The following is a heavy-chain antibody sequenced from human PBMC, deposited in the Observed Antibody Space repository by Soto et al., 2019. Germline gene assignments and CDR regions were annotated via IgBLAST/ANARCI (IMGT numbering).Heavy chain of an antibody. J-gene: IGHJ5*02. V-gene: IGHV1-24*01. CDR1: GYTLTELS. Sequence: ASVKVSCKVSGYTLTELSMHWVRQAPGKGLEWMGGFDPEDGETIYAQKFQGRVTMTEDTSTDTAYMGLSSLRSGDTAVYYCATAQYYDYVWGSYRYWFDPWGQGTLVTVSS. D-gene: IGHD3-16*02. CDR2: FDPEDGET. CDR3: ATAQYYDYVWGSYRYWFDP.